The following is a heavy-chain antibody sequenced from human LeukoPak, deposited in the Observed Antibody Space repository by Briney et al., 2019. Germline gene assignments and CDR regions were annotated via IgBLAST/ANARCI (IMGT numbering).Heavy chain of an antibody. CDR1: GFSFTAYS. Sequence: PGGSLRLSCAASGFSFTAYSMNWVRQAPGRGLEWISYIGPGGDIYYADSVTGRFTVSRDTAKNSLYLQMNGLRAEDTAVYYCARGGYSSSWYISRDYWGQGTLVTVSS. V-gene: IGHV3-48*01. J-gene: IGHJ4*02. D-gene: IGHD6-13*01. CDR2: IGPGGDI. CDR3: ARGGYSSSWYISRDY.